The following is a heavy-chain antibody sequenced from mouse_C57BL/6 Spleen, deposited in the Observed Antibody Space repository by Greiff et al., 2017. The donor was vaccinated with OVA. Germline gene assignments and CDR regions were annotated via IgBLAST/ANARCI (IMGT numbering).Heavy chain of an antibody. Sequence: EVQGVESGGDLVKPGGSLKLSCAASGFTFSSYGMSWVRQTPDKRLEWVATISSGGSYTYYPDSVKGRFTISRDNAKNTLYLQMSSLKSEDTAMYYCARQDYYGSSYPAMDYWGQGTSVTVSS. J-gene: IGHJ4*01. CDR3: ARQDYYGSSYPAMDY. V-gene: IGHV5-6*01. CDR2: ISSGGSYT. D-gene: IGHD1-1*01. CDR1: GFTFSSYG.